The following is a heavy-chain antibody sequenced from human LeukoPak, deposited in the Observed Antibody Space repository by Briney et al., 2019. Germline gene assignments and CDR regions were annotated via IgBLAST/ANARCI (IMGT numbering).Heavy chain of an antibody. Sequence: PSETLSLTCTVSGDSITNNHWSWLRQPPGKGLGWIGHISYTGSTNYNPSLKTRLTMSLDTSKNHFSLTLTSVTAADTALYYCARHVFSDGSPFDSWGQGSLVTVSS. V-gene: IGHV4-59*08. CDR1: GDSITNNH. CDR2: ISYTGST. CDR3: ARHVFSDGSPFDS. D-gene: IGHD3-10*01. J-gene: IGHJ4*02.